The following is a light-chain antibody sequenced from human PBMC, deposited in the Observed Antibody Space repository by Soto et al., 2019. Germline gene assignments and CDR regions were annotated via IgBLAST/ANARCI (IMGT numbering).Light chain of an antibody. J-gene: IGKJ1*01. CDR2: AAA. CDR1: QDIGND. Sequence: AIQMTQSPSSLSVSVTDRVTITCRAIQDIGNDLGWYQQRPGEAPALLLYAAATLRSGVPSRFSGSGSGTQCTLTINNLQPEDAATYFCLQDHDYPWTFGHGNKVEV. V-gene: IGKV1-6*02. CDR3: LQDHDYPWT.